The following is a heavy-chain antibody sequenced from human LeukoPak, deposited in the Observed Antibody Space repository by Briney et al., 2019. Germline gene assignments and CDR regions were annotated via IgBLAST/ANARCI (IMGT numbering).Heavy chain of an antibody. CDR2: IYTSGST. D-gene: IGHD2-2*01. Sequence: PSETLSLTCTVSGGSISSGSYYWSWIRQPAGKGLEWIGRIYTSGSTNYNPSLKSRVTISVDTSKNQFSLKLSSVTAADTAVYYCARWGRKRGEYQPEIFPDAFDIWGQGTMVTVSS. J-gene: IGHJ3*02. CDR1: GGSISSGSYY. CDR3: ARWGRKRGEYQPEIFPDAFDI. V-gene: IGHV4-61*02.